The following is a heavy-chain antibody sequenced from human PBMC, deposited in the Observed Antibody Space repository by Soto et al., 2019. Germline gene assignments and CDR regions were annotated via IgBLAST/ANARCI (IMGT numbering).Heavy chain of an antibody. CDR3: TRHEGGAAADRPLDY. J-gene: IGHJ4*02. Sequence: PSETLSLTCTVSGRSIRSSTYYLGWIHQPPGKGLEWIGSIYYSGSPHNPPSLKSRVTMSVDTYTNQCSLKLNSVTAADTAVYYCTRHEGGAAADRPLDYWGQGTLVTVSS. CDR2: IYYSGSP. V-gene: IGHV4-39*01. CDR1: GRSIRSSTYY. D-gene: IGHD6-13*01.